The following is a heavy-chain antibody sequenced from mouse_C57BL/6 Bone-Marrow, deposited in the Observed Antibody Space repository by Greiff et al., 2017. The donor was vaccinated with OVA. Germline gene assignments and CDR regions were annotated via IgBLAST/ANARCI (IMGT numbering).Heavy chain of an antibody. CDR1: GFTFSDFY. Sequence: EVKVVESGGGLVQSGRSLRLSCATSGFTFSDFYMEWVRQAPGKGLEWIAASRNKANDYTTEYSASVKGRFIVSRDTSQSILYLQMNALRAEDTAIYYCARDGGDYYAMDYWGQGTSVTVSS. CDR2: SRNKANDYTT. CDR3: ARDGGDYYAMDY. J-gene: IGHJ4*01. V-gene: IGHV7-1*01.